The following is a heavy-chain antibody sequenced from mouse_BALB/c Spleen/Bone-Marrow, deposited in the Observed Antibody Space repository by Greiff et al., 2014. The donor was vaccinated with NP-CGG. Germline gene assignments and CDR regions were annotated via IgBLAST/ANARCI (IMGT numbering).Heavy chain of an antibody. CDR3: TRRGFDF. CDR2: IDPENGNI. J-gene: IGHJ2*01. V-gene: IGHV14-3*02. Sequence: VQLKQSGAELVKPGASVKLSCTASGFNIKDTYIHWVKRRPEQGLEWIGRIDPENGNIKYDPKFQVKATITADTSSNTAYLQLSSRTSEDTAVYYCTRRGFDFWGQGTTLTVSS. CDR1: GFNIKDTY.